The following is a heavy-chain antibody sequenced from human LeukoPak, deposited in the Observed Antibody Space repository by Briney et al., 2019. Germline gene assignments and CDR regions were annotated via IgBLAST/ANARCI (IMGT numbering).Heavy chain of an antibody. Sequence: SETLSLTCTVSGGSISSSSYYWGWIRQPPGKGLEWIGSIYYSGSTYYNPSLKSRVTISVDTSKNQFSLKLSSVTAADTAVYYCARSTYSSGWYWDYWGQGTLVTVSS. V-gene: IGHV4-39*01. CDR2: IYYSGST. D-gene: IGHD6-19*01. J-gene: IGHJ4*02. CDR3: ARSTYSSGWYWDY. CDR1: GGSISSSSYY.